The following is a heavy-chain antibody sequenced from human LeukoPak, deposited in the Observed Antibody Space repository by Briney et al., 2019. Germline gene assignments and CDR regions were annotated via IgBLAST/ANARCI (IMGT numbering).Heavy chain of an antibody. D-gene: IGHD3-10*01. CDR1: GFTFRSYT. CDR3: AKGRDTLVRGVIITTRFDN. Sequence: GGSLRLSCAASGFTFRSYTMNWVRQAPGKGLEWVAGISGSGGTTYYEDSVKGRLTASRDNSKNTPYLHMHSLRAEDTAVYYCAKGRDTLVRGVIITTRFDNWGQGTLVTVSS. CDR2: ISGSGGTT. V-gene: IGHV3-23*01. J-gene: IGHJ4*02.